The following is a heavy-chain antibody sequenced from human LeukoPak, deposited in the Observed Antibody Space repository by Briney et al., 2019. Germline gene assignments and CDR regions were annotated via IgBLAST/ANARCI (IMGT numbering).Heavy chain of an antibody. CDR3: ASRAIAVANA. V-gene: IGHV3-30*03. D-gene: IGHD6-19*01. Sequence: GGSLRLSCAASGFTFSRYGMHWVRQAPGKGLEWVAVIPYDGSSKYYADSVKGRFTISRDNSKNTLYLQMNSLRAEDTAVYYCASRAIAVANARGQGTLVTVSS. CDR1: GFTFSRYG. CDR2: IPYDGSSK. J-gene: IGHJ4*02.